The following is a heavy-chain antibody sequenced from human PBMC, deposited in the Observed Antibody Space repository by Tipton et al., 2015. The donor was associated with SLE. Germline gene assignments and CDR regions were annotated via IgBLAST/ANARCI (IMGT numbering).Heavy chain of an antibody. J-gene: IGHJ4*02. CDR3: AKDISYSGTKGGVDY. V-gene: IGHV3-30*18. CDR2: ISYDGTNK. CDR1: GFTFRSYG. D-gene: IGHD1-26*01. Sequence: RSLRLSCAASGFTFRSYGMHWVRQAPGKGLEWVAVISYDGTNKYYADSVKGRVTISRDNSKNTLYLQMNSLRAEDTAVYYCAKDISYSGTKGGVDYWGQGTLVTVSS.